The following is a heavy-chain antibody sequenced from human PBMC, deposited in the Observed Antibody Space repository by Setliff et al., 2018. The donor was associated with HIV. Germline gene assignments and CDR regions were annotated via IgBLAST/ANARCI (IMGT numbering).Heavy chain of an antibody. D-gene: IGHD2-2*03. Sequence: PSETLSLTCTVSGDSLSLSTFYWAWIRQPPGRGPEWIGHVYARGSANYNPSLTSRVTISVPTSKNQFSLNLNSVTAADTATYYCARAKTIGSSALFLDPWGQGTAVTVSS. CDR3: ARAKTIGSSALFLDP. CDR1: GDSLSLSTFY. J-gene: IGHJ5*02. CDR2: VYARGSA. V-gene: IGHV4-61*05.